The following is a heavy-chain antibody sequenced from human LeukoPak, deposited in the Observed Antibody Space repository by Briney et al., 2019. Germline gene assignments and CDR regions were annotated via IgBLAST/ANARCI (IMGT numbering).Heavy chain of an antibody. V-gene: IGHV4-34*01. D-gene: IGHD3-10*01. Sequence: PSETLSLTCGVSGGSFSGFFWTWIRQSPGRGLEWIGETNRRGTTYYSPSLESRLAISLDTSRNQFFLNLTSVTAADTAVYFCARGGTTYFSGSGTHPWGQGTLVTVSS. CDR3: ARGGTTYFSGSGTHP. CDR1: GGSFSGFF. CDR2: TNRRGTT. J-gene: IGHJ5*02.